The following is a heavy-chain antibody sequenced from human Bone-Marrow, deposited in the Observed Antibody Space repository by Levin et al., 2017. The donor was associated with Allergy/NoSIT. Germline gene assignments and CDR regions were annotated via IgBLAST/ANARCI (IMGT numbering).Heavy chain of an antibody. CDR1: GFTLSGYA. J-gene: IGHJ6*02. CDR3: ARDISRRDHYHYGMDV. CDR2: ISYDGTNQ. V-gene: IGHV3-30-3*01. D-gene: IGHD3-9*01. Sequence: QPGGSLRLSCAASGFTLSGYAMHWVRQAPGKGLEWVGLISYDGTNQYYADSVKGRLTISRDNSKNTLYLQLNSLRVEDTGVYYCARDISRRDHYHYGMDVWGQGTTVTVSS.